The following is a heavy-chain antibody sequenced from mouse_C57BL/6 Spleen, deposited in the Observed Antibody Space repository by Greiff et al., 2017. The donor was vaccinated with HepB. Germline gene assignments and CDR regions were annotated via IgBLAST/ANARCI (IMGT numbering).Heavy chain of an antibody. D-gene: IGHD1-1*01. CDR3: TRQTTVVAANWYFDV. CDR2: IDPETGGT. V-gene: IGHV1-15*01. Sequence: VKLQESGAELVRPGASVTLSCKASGYTFTDYEMHWVKQTPVHGLEWIGAIDPETGGTAYNQKFKGKAILTADKSSSTAYMELRSLTSEDSAVYYCTRQTTVVAANWYFDVWGTGTTVTVSS. CDR1: GYTFTDYE. J-gene: IGHJ1*03.